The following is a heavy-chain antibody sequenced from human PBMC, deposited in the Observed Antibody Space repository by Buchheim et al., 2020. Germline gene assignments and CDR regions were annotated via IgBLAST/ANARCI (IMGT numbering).Heavy chain of an antibody. D-gene: IGHD6-6*01. J-gene: IGHJ6*02. CDR2: ISYDGSNK. CDR1: GLTLSSYA. Sequence: QVQLVESGGGVVQPGRSLRLSCAASGLTLSSYAMHWVRQAPGKGLEWVAVISYDGSNKYHADSVKGRFTLSRDNSKNTLYLQMNSLRAEDTAVYYCAGDFWYSSSSGYYYYGMDVWGQGTT. CDR3: AGDFWYSSSSGYYYYGMDV. V-gene: IGHV3-30-3*01.